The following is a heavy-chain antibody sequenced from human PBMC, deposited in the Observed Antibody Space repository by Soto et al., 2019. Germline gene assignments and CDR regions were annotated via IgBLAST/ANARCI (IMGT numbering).Heavy chain of an antibody. CDR1: GFTFSSYG. D-gene: IGHD3-22*01. CDR2: IWYDGSNK. CDR3: ARDSTYYYDSSGFSLPADF. J-gene: IGHJ4*02. V-gene: IGHV3-33*01. Sequence: SRGSLRLSCAASGFTFSSYGMHWVRQAPGKGLEWVAVIWYDGSNKYYADSVKGRFTISRDNSKNTLYLQMNSLRAEDTAVYYCARDSTYYYDSSGFSLPADFWGQGTLVTVSS.